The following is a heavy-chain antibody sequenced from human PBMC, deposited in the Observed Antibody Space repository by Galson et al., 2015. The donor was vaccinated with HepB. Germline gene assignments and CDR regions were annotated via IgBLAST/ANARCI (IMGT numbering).Heavy chain of an antibody. D-gene: IGHD3-16*01. Sequence: SLRLSCAASGFTFSDYGMHWVRQAPGKGLEWVAVIWFDRDKNYYADSVRGRFTISRDNSKNTLFLQMNSLRVEDTAVYYCVRVGFDYWGRGTLVTVSS. CDR3: VRVGFDY. J-gene: IGHJ4*02. CDR2: IWFDRDKN. CDR1: GFTFSDYG. V-gene: IGHV3-33*01.